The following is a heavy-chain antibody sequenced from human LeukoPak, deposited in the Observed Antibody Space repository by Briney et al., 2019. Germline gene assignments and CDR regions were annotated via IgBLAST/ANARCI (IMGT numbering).Heavy chain of an antibody. D-gene: IGHD5-18*01. Sequence: PGGSLRLSCAASGFTFSSYAMSWVRQAPGKGLEWVSVISGSGGSTYYADSVKGRFTISRDNSKNTLYLQMNSLRAEDTAVYYCARAEWIQLWSSFDYWGQGTLVTVSS. CDR2: ISGSGGST. J-gene: IGHJ4*02. CDR3: ARAEWIQLWSSFDY. CDR1: GFTFSSYA. V-gene: IGHV3-23*01.